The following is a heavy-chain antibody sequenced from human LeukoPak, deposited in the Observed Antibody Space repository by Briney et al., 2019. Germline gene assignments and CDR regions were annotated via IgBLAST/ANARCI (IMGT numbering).Heavy chain of an antibody. D-gene: IGHD3-22*01. CDR3: ARPNITSYYDSRGYDAFDV. CDR1: GYRFNAYW. J-gene: IGHJ3*01. CDR2: IYPDDSDT. V-gene: IGHV5-51*01. Sequence: PGESLKISCKGSGYRFNAYWIAWVRQMPGKGLEWMGIIYPDDSDTRYSPSFQGQVTISADKSVRTAYLQWSSLKASDTAMYYCARPNITSYYDSRGYDAFDVWGQGTMVIVSS.